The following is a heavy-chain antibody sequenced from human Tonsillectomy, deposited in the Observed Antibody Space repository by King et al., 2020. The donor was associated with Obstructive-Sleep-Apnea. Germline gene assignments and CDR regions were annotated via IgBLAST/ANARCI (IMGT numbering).Heavy chain of an antibody. J-gene: IGHJ5*02. D-gene: IGHD3-22*01. V-gene: IGHV4-39*01. CDR3: AGRVVVITKRHWFDP. CDR1: VGSITSSSYY. Sequence: QLQESGPGLVKPSETLSLTCTVSVGSITSSSYYWGWIRQPPGKGLEWIGRIYSSGGTYYNPSLESRVTISVDTSKNQFSLKLSSVTAGDTAVYYCAGRVVVITKRHWFDPWGQGTLVTVSS. CDR2: IYSSGGT.